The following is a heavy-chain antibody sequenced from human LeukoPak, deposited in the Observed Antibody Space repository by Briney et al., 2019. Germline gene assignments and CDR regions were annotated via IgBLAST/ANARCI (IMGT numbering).Heavy chain of an antibody. V-gene: IGHV3-20*04. CDR3: ARCRGSGSYYNSPLDY. CDR2: INWNGGSA. D-gene: IGHD3-10*01. Sequence: GGSLRLSCAASRFTFDDYGMSWVRQAPGKGLEWVSGINWNGGSAGYADSVKGRFTISRDNAKNSLYLQMNSLRAEDTALYYCARCRGSGSYYNSPLDYWGQGTLVTVSS. CDR1: RFTFDDYG. J-gene: IGHJ4*02.